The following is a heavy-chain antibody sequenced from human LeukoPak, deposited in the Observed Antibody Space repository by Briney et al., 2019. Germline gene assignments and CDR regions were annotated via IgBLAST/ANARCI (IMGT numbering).Heavy chain of an antibody. D-gene: IGHD3-22*01. J-gene: IGHJ4*02. CDR1: GFTFSSYN. CDR3: AGSDYYDSSGYYGNFDY. CDR2: ISSSSPYI. V-gene: IGHV3-21*01. Sequence: GSLRLSCAASGFTFSSYNMNWVRQAPGKGLEWVSSISSSSPYIHYADSVKGRFTISRDNAKNSLYLQMNSLRAEDTAVYYCAGSDYYDSSGYYGNFDYWGQGTLVTVTS.